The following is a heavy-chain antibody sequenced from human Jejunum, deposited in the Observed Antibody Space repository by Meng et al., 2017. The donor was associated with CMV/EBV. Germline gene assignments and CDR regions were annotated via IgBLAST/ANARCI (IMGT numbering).Heavy chain of an antibody. D-gene: IGHD3-22*01. Sequence: QVQLQQWGAGQLKPSESLSVTCAVYGGSLSGYYWGWIRQPPRKGLEWIGEISHSGSTNYNPSLKSRLTISVDSSKNQFSLKLSSVTAADTAVYYCARGDYEGFDYWGQGTLVTVSS. V-gene: IGHV4-34*01. CDR3: ARGDYEGFDY. CDR1: GGSLSGYY. CDR2: ISHSGST. J-gene: IGHJ4*02.